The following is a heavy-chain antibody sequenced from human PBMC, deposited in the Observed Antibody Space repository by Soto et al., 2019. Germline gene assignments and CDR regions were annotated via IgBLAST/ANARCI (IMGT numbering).Heavy chain of an antibody. D-gene: IGHD2-21*02. CDR2: VSYDGSNK. CDR3: ARDRGFGIVVGTAMDF. CDR1: GFTFSNYA. J-gene: IGHJ4*02. Sequence: PGGALRLSCAASGFTFSNYAMRWVGQAPGRGLEWVALVSYDGSNKNYADSVKGRFTISRDNSKKTLFLQMNSLTADDTSVYSCARDRGFGIVVGTAMDFWGPGTLVTVSS. V-gene: IGHV3-30-3*01.